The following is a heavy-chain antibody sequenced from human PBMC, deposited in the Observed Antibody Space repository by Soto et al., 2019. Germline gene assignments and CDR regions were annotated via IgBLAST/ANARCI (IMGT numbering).Heavy chain of an antibody. J-gene: IGHJ5*02. CDR2: INPNSGGT. CDR3: ARVGFRDGYNYDWFDP. D-gene: IGHD5-12*01. Sequence: ASVKVSCKASGYTFTGYYMHWVRQAPGQGLEWMGWINPNSGGTNYAQKFQGWVTMTRDTSISTAYMELSRLRSDDTAVYYCARVGFRDGYNYDWFDPWGQGTLVTVSS. CDR1: GYTFTGYY. V-gene: IGHV1-2*04.